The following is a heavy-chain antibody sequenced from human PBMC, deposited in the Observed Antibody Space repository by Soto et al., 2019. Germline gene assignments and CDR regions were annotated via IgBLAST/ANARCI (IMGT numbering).Heavy chain of an antibody. CDR2: IIPIFGTA. V-gene: IGHV1-69*13. CDR1: GGTFSSYA. Sequence: SVKVSCKASGGTFSSYAISWVRQAPGQGLEWMGGIIPIFGTANYAQKFQGRVTITADESTSTAYMELSSLRSEDTAVYYCARVNQLLIGQNYYGTDVWGQGTTVTVSS. CDR3: ARVNQLLIGQNYYGTDV. J-gene: IGHJ6*02. D-gene: IGHD2-2*01.